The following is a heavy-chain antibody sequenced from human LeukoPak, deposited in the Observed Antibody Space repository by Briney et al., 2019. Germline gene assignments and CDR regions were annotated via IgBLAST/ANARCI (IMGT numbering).Heavy chain of an antibody. CDR3: ARRPLFGVVPWGMDV. Sequence: PLETLSLTCTVSGGSISSYYWSWIRQPPGKGLEWIGYIYYTGSTNYNPSLKSRVTISVDTSKNQFSLNLSSVTAADTAVYYCARRPLFGVVPWGMDVWGQGTTVTVSS. J-gene: IGHJ6*02. V-gene: IGHV4-59*08. CDR2: IYYTGST. D-gene: IGHD3-3*01. CDR1: GGSISSYY.